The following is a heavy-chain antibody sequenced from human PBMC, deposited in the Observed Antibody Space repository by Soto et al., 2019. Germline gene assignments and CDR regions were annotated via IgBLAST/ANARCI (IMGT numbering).Heavy chain of an antibody. V-gene: IGHV3-23*01. CDR2: IGGGNDDT. CDR1: GFTSSIYA. D-gene: IGHD3-16*01. J-gene: IGHJ3*02. CDR3: AKDRMNLKSVWGPFDI. Sequence: GGSLRLSCAASGFTSSIYAMSWVRQAPGKGLEWVSGIGGGNDDTYYADSVKGRFTISRDNSKSTLSLQMNGLRAEDTAVYYCAKDRMNLKSVWGPFDIWCQGPMLT.